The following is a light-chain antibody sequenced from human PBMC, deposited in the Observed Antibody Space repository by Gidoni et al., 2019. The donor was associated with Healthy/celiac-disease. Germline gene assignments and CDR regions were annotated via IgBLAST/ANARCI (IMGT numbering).Light chain of an antibody. CDR1: QSVSSY. CDR2: AAS. V-gene: IGKV3-11*01. Sequence: DILLTQSPSTLSLSLGDRVTLSCRASQSVSSYLAWYQQKPGQAPRLLIYAASNMPSGFPARFSGSGSGTDFTLTISSLEPEDFAVYYCQQRSNWPLTFGGXNKVDIK. J-gene: IGKJ3*01. CDR3: QQRSNWPLT.